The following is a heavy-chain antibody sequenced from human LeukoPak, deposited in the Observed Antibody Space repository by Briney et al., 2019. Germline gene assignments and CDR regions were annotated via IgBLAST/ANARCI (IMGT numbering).Heavy chain of an antibody. V-gene: IGHV4-59*08. Sequence: PSQTLSLTCTVSGGSISSYYWSWIRQPPGKGLEWIGYIYYSGSTNYNPSLKSRVTISVDTSKNQFSLKLSSVTAADTAVYHCARTRAYYYDSSGNYCFFDYWGQGTLVTVSS. D-gene: IGHD3-22*01. J-gene: IGHJ4*02. CDR3: ARTRAYYYDSSGNYCFFDY. CDR1: GGSISSYY. CDR2: IYYSGST.